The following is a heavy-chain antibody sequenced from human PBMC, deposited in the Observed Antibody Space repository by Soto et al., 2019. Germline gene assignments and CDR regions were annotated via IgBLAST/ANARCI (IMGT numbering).Heavy chain of an antibody. CDR2: ISAYNDNT. CDR3: ARGGERITMIVVVPATFDC. V-gene: IGHV1-18*01. D-gene: IGHD3-22*01. Sequence: GASVKVSCKASGYTFTSYGISWMRQAPGQGLEWMGWISAYNDNTNYAQKLQGRVTMTTDTSTSTAYMELRSLRSDDTDVYYCARGGERITMIVVVPATFDCWGQGTLVTVSS. CDR1: GYTFTSYG. J-gene: IGHJ4*02.